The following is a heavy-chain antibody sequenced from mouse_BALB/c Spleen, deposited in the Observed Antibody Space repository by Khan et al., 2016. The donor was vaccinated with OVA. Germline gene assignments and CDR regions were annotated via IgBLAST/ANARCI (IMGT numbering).Heavy chain of an antibody. Sequence: EVQLQESGPGLVKPSQSLSLTCTVTGYSITSDYAWNWIRQFPGNKLEWMGYISYSGSTSYNPSLKSRISITRDTSKNQFFLQLNSVTTEDTATYYCARGISLLRYPDYFDYWGQGTPLTVSS. CDR1: GYSITSDYA. D-gene: IGHD1-1*01. V-gene: IGHV3-2*02. CDR3: ARGISLLRYPDYFDY. CDR2: ISYSGST. J-gene: IGHJ2*01.